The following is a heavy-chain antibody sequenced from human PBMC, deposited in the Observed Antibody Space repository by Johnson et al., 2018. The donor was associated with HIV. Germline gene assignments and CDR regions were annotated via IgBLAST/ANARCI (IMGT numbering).Heavy chain of an antibody. CDR2: INSDGSST. Sequence: VQLVESGGGVVQPGRSLRLSCAASGFAFRSYWMHWVRQAPGKGLVWVSRINSDGSSTSYADTVKGRFTISRDNTKNTVSLQMIIMRPKDTGVYYCASGVTPRAPLRIWGQGTMVTVSS. CDR1: GFAFRSYW. V-gene: IGHV3-74*02. CDR3: ASGVTPRAPLRI. J-gene: IGHJ3*02. D-gene: IGHD2-21*02.